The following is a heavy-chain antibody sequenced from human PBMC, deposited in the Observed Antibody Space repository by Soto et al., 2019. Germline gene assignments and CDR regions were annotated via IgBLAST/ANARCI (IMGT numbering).Heavy chain of an antibody. CDR2: ISTYNGHT. CDR3: ARDGYCSSAHCYVRPYSYGLDV. J-gene: IGHJ6*02. D-gene: IGHD2-2*03. V-gene: IGHV1-18*01. CDR1: GYSFTNYG. Sequence: QVQLVQSGAEVKKPGASVKVSCKASGYSFTNYGVSWVRQTPGQGLEWMGWISTYNGHTNYAQNFQGRVTMTTDTSPSTAYLELRSLRSDDTAIYYCARDGYCSSAHCYVRPYSYGLDVWGQGTTVTVSS.